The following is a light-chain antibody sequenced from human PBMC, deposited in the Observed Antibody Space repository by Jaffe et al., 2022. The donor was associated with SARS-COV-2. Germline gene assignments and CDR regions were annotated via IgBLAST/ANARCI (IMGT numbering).Light chain of an antibody. V-gene: IGLV2-14*03. J-gene: IGLJ2*01. CDR1: SSDVGFYNY. CDR3: SSYTSSTTVV. Sequence: QSALTQPASVSGSPGQSITISCSGTSSDVGFYNYVSWYQQHPGKAPKLMIYDVSNRPPGVSDRFSGSKSGNTASLSISGLQAEDEADYYCSSYTSSTTVVFGGGTKLTVL. CDR2: DVS.